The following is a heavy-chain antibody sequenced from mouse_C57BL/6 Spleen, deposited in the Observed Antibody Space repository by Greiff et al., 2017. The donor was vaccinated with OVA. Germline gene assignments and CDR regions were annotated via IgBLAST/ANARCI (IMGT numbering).Heavy chain of an antibody. CDR2: IWSGGST. CDR1: GFSLTSYG. V-gene: IGHV2-2*01. D-gene: IGHD4-1*02. J-gene: IGHJ1*03. Sequence: VQLVESGPGLVQPSQSLSITCTVSGFSLTSYGVHWVRQSPGKGLEWLGVIWSGGSTDYNAAFISRLSISKDNSKSQVFFKMNSLQADDTAIYYCARKGQLGSYWYFDVWGTGTTVTVSS. CDR3: ARKGQLGSYWYFDV.